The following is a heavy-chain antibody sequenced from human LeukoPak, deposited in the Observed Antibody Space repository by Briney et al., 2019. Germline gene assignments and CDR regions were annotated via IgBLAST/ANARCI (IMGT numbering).Heavy chain of an antibody. Sequence: SETLSLTCAVSGGSISSNNWWTWVRQPPGKGLEWIGEIYHTGSTNSNPSLRSRVTILVDKSKNQFSLNLTSVTAADTAVYYCARVDYYDSSGYHPYFDYWGQGTLVTVSS. V-gene: IGHV4-4*02. J-gene: IGHJ4*02. CDR1: GGSISSNNW. CDR2: IYHTGST. CDR3: ARVDYYDSSGYHPYFDY. D-gene: IGHD3-22*01.